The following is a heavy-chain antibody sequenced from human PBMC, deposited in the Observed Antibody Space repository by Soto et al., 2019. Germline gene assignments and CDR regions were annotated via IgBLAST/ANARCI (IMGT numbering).Heavy chain of an antibody. D-gene: IGHD3-3*01. Sequence: SVKVSCKASGGTFSSYAISWVRQAPGQGLEWMGGIIPIFGTANYAQKFQGRVTITADESTSTAYMELSSLRSEDTAVYYCASTYYDFWSGFYYYYYGMDVWGQGTTVTVS. CDR3: ASTYYDFWSGFYYYYYGMDV. V-gene: IGHV1-69*13. J-gene: IGHJ6*02. CDR1: GGTFSSYA. CDR2: IIPIFGTA.